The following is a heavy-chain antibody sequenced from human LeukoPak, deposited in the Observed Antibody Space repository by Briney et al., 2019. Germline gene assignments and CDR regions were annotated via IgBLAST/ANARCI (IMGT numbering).Heavy chain of an antibody. J-gene: IGHJ4*02. Sequence: SETLSLTCTVSGASISAFHCTWFRQPAGRKLEWIGLIYSSGSTLLNPSLKTRVAMYLHLTKNQHSLRLTSLAPADTAMYNCARKDGDYGGQETLVTVS. CDR2: IYSSGST. CDR1: GASISAFH. V-gene: IGHV4-4*07. CDR3: ARKDGDY.